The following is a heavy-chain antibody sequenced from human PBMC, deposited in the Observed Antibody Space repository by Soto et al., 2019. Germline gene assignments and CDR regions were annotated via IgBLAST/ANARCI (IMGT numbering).Heavy chain of an antibody. CDR2: ISGSGGST. Sequence: PGGSLRLSCAASGFTFSSYAMSWVRQAPGKGLEWVSAISGSGGSTYYANSVKGRFTISRDNSKNTLYLQMNSLRAEDTAVYYCAKPITMVRGTDFDYWGQGTLVTVSS. CDR3: AKPITMVRGTDFDY. CDR1: GFTFSSYA. V-gene: IGHV3-23*01. J-gene: IGHJ4*02. D-gene: IGHD3-10*01.